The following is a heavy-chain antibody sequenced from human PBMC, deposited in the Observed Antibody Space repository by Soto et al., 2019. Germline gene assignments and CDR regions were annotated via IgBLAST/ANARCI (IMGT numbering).Heavy chain of an antibody. CDR1: GYRFTSYW. J-gene: IGHJ6*02. CDR3: ARTYYYDRRDAMDV. Sequence: GESLKISCKGSGYRFTSYWIGWVRQMPGKGLEWMGIIYCGDSGTTYSPSFQGQVTISVDKSISTAYLQWSSLKASDTATYYCARTYYYDRRDAMDVWGHGSTVTSP. D-gene: IGHD3-22*01. V-gene: IGHV5-51*01. CDR2: IYCGDSGT.